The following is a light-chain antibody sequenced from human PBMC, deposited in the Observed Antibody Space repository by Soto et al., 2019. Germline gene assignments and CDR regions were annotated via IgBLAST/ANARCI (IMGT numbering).Light chain of an antibody. J-gene: IGKJ4*01. Sequence: EIVLTQSPGTLSLSPGERATLSCRASQSVSSSYLAWYQQKPGQAPRLLIYDASSRASGIPDRFSGSGSGTDFTLTIGRLEPEDFAVYYCQQYGSSPRSFGGGTNADIK. CDR1: QSVSSSY. V-gene: IGKV3-20*01. CDR3: QQYGSSPRS. CDR2: DAS.